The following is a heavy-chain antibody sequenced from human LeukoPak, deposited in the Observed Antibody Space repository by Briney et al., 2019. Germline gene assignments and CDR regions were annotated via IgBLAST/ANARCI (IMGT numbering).Heavy chain of an antibody. J-gene: IGHJ4*02. CDR2: IYYSGST. Sequence: SETLSLTCTVSGGSISSYYWSWIRQPPGKGLEWIGYIYYSGSTNYNPSLKSRVTISVDTSKNQFSRKLSSVTAADTAVYYCAVYYEGFVDYWGQGTLVTVSS. V-gene: IGHV4-59*08. CDR3: AVYYEGFVDY. D-gene: IGHD1-26*01. CDR1: GGSISSYY.